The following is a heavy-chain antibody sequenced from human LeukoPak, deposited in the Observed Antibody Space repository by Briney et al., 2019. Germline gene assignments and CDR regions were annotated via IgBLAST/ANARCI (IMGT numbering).Heavy chain of an antibody. CDR3: ARGHCSSTSCYGWFDP. CDR2: INHSGST. Sequence: PSETLSLTCAVYGGSFSGYYWSWIRQPPGKGLEWIGEINHSGSTNYNPSLKSRVTISVDTSKNQFSLKLSSVTAADTAVYYCARGHCSSTSCYGWFDPWGQGTLVTVSS. V-gene: IGHV4-34*01. D-gene: IGHD2-2*01. CDR1: GGSFSGYY. J-gene: IGHJ5*02.